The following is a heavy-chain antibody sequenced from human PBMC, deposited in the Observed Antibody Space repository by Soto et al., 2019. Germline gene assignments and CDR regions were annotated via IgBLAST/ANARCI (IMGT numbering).Heavy chain of an antibody. CDR2: IYSGGST. V-gene: IGHV3-66*02. D-gene: IGHD1-26*01. J-gene: IGHJ4*02. Sequence: GGSLRLSCAASGFTVSSNYMSWVRQAPGKGLEWVSVIYSGGSTYYADSVKGRFTISRDNSKNTLYLQMNSLRAEDTAVYYCARDGWGHPFDYWGQGTLVTVSS. CDR1: GFTVSSNY. CDR3: ARDGWGHPFDY.